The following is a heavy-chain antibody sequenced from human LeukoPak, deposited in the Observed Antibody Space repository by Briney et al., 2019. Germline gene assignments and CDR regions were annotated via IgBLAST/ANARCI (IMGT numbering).Heavy chain of an antibody. CDR3: ARDHNGPYTFDY. D-gene: IGHD2-2*02. CDR2: ISYDGSNK. J-gene: IGHJ4*02. CDR1: GFSFSDYA. V-gene: IGHV3-30-3*01. Sequence: PGGSLRLSCAASGFSFSDYAMHWVRQAPGKGLEWVAIISYDGSNKEYADSVKGRFTISRDNAKNSLSLQMNSLKVEDTAVYYCARDHNGPYTFDYWGQGTLVTASS.